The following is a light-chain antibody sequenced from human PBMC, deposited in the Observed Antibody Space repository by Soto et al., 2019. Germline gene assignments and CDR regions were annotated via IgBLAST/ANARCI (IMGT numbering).Light chain of an antibody. Sequence: LTQPASVSVSPGQSITISCTGTSSDVGNYKYVSWYQQHPGKAPKLMIYEVSNRPSGVSNRFSGSKSGNTASLTISGLQAEEETDYYCFSYTSSGNYVFGTGTNVTVL. CDR3: FSYTSSGNYV. CDR1: SSDVGNYKY. CDR2: EVS. V-gene: IGLV2-14*01. J-gene: IGLJ1*01.